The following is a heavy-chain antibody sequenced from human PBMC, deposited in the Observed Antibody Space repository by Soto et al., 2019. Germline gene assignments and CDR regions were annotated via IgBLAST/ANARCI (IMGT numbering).Heavy chain of an antibody. D-gene: IGHD5-12*01. Sequence: TSETLSLTCTVSGGSISSGGYYWSWIRQHPGKGLEWVGYSYYTGSSYYNPSLKSRVTISVDASKNQLSLRLASVTAADTAVYYCARDLRGYSRYDYLDYWGQGIPVTVS. CDR3: ARDLRGYSRYDYLDY. CDR2: SYYTGSS. V-gene: IGHV4-31*03. J-gene: IGHJ4*02. CDR1: GGSISSGGYY.